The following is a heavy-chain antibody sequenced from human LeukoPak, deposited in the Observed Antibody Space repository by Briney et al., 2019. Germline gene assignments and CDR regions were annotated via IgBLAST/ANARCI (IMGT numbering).Heavy chain of an antibody. Sequence: ASVKVSCKASGYTFTNYYMHWVRQAPGQRLEWMGIINPSDGSTDYAQKFPGRITMTRDTSTSTVYMKLSSLTSEDAAIHYCAIGNSYGRCFESWGQGTLVTVSS. CDR1: GYTFTNYY. CDR3: AIGNSYGRCFES. J-gene: IGHJ4*02. CDR2: INPSDGST. V-gene: IGHV1-46*01. D-gene: IGHD5-18*01.